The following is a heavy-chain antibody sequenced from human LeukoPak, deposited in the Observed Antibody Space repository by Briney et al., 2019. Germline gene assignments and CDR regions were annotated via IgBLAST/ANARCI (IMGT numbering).Heavy chain of an antibody. CDR3: ARHSYDFWSGYDYNYFDY. CDR2: INHSGST. D-gene: IGHD3-3*01. J-gene: IGHJ4*02. CDR1: GGSFSGYY. V-gene: IGHV4-34*01. Sequence: SETLSLTCAVYGGSFSGYYWSWIRQPPGKGLEWIGEINHSGSTYYNPSLKSRVTISVDTSKNQFSLKLSSVTAADTAVYYCARHSYDFWSGYDYNYFDYWGQGTLVTVSS.